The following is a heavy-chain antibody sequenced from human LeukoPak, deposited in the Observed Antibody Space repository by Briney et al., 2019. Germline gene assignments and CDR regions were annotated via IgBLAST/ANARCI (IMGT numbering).Heavy chain of an antibody. Sequence: PGGSLRLSCAASGFTFSSYSMNWVRQAPGKGLEWVSSISSSSSYIYYADSVKGRFTISRDNAKNSLYLQMNSLRAEDTAVYYCARVQSRDYYYDSSGYHDYWGQGTLVTVSS. CDR2: ISSSSSYI. CDR1: GFTFSSYS. V-gene: IGHV3-21*06. CDR3: ARVQSRDYYYDSSGYHDY. D-gene: IGHD3-22*01. J-gene: IGHJ4*02.